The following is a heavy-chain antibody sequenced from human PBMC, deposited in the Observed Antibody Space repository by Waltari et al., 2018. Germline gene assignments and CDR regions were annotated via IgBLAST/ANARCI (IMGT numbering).Heavy chain of an antibody. Sequence: QVQLVQSGAEVKKPGSSVKVSCKASGGTFSSYAISWVRQAPGQGLEWMGGIIPNVGTANDAQKFQGRVTITADESTSTGYMELSSLGSEDTAVYYCAQIRGIAAAGTGGPAFDYWGQGTLVTVSS. CDR1: GGTFSSYA. CDR3: AQIRGIAAAGTGGPAFDY. V-gene: IGHV1-69*01. CDR2: IIPNVGTA. J-gene: IGHJ4*02. D-gene: IGHD6-13*01.